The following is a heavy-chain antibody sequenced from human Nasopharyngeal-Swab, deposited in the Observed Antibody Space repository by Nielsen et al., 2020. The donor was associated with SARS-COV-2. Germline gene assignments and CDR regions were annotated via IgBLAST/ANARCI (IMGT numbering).Heavy chain of an antibody. CDR1: GGSISSSSYY. CDR3: AGAKESRGWLIRYYSYGMDV. Sequence: SETLSLTCTVSGGSISSSSYYWGWIRQPPGKGLEWIGSIYYSGSTYYNPSLKSRVTISVDTSKNQFSLKLSSVTAADTAVYYCAGAKESRGWLIRYYSYGMDVWGQGTTVTVSS. CDR2: IYYSGST. J-gene: IGHJ6*02. V-gene: IGHV4-39*07. D-gene: IGHD6-19*01.